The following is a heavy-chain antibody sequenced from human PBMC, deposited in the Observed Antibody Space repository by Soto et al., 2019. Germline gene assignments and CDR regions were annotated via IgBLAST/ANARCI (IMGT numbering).Heavy chain of an antibody. Sequence: SETLSLTCAVYGGSFSGYYWSWIRQPPGKGLERIGEINHSGSTNYNPSLKSRVTISVDTSKNQFSLKLSSVTAADTAVYYCARGPKYYDFWSGYYTVLDYWGQGTLVTVSS. CDR1: GGSFSGYY. V-gene: IGHV4-34*01. D-gene: IGHD3-3*01. J-gene: IGHJ4*02. CDR3: ARGPKYYDFWSGYYTVLDY. CDR2: INHSGST.